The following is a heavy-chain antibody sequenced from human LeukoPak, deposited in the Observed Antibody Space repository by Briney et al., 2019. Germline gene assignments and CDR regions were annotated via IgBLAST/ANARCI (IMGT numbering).Heavy chain of an antibody. Sequence: SETLSLTCAVSGYSISSGYYWGWIRQPPGKGLEWIGSIYHSGSTYYNPSLKSRVTISVDTSKNQFSLKLSSVTAADTAVYYCARSFGGAFDYWGQGTLVTVPS. D-gene: IGHD3-10*01. CDR3: ARSFGGAFDY. CDR1: GYSISSGYY. CDR2: IYHSGST. J-gene: IGHJ4*02. V-gene: IGHV4-38-2*01.